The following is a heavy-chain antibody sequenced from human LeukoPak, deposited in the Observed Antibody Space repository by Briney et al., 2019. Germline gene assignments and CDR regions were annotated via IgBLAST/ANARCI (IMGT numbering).Heavy chain of an antibody. D-gene: IGHD1-26*01. CDR2: IRYDGSNK. CDR3: AIDHNSRWEILGY. V-gene: IGHV3-30*02. CDR1: GFTFGSFG. J-gene: IGHJ4*02. Sequence: GGSLRLSCAASGFTFGSFGMHWVRQAPGKGLEWVAFIRYDGSNKYYADSVKGRFTISRDNSKNTLYLQMDSLRADDTAVYYCAIDHNSRWEILGYWGQGTLVTVSS.